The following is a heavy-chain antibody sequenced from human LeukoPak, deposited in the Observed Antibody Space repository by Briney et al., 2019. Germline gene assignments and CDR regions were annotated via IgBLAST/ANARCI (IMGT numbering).Heavy chain of an antibody. D-gene: IGHD2-15*01. V-gene: IGHV3-48*03. CDR1: GFTFSSYE. J-gene: IGHJ2*01. Sequence: PGGSLRLSCAASGFTFSSYEMNWVRQAPGKGLEWVSYISSSGSTIYYADSVKGRFTISRDNAKNSLYLQMNSLRAEDTAVYYCARGQDIVVVVAATPFWYFDLWGRGTLVTVSS. CDR3: ARGQDIVVVVAATPFWYFDL. CDR2: ISSSGSTI.